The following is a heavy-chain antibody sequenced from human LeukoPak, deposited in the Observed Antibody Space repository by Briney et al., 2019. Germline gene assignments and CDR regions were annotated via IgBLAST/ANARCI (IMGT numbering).Heavy chain of an antibody. Sequence: ASVKVSCKASGFTFTSSAMQWVRQARGQRLEWIGWIVAGSGNTNYAQKFQERVTITRDMSTSTAYMELSSLRSEDTAVYYCAARNPRYYYGMDVWGQGTTVTVSS. CDR2: IVAGSGNT. CDR1: GFTFTSSA. CDR3: AARNPRYYYGMDV. J-gene: IGHJ6*02. V-gene: IGHV1-58*02.